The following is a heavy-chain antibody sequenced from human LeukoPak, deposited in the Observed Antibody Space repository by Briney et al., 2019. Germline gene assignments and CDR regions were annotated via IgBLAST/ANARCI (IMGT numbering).Heavy chain of an antibody. CDR1: GFSFSRYW. Sequence: GGSLRLSCVASGFSFSRYWMSWVRQAPGKGLEWVANIKEDGSEQYYADSLKGGFTISRDNVKNPLYLHINSLRAEDTAVYYCARDSFETDIDYWGQGTLVTVSS. CDR2: IKEDGSEQ. V-gene: IGHV3-7*01. CDR3: ARDSFETDIDY. J-gene: IGHJ4*02. D-gene: IGHD1-14*01.